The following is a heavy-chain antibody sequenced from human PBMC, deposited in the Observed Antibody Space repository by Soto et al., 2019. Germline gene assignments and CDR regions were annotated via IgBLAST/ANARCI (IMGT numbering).Heavy chain of an antibody. Sequence: SETLSLTCTVSGGSVSSDNYYWSWIRQPPGKGLEWIGYIYYSGSTNYNPSLKSRVTISVDTSKNQFSLKLSSVTAADTAVYYCASSPRLRYSGSYYYFDYWGQGTLVTVSS. CDR1: GGSVSSDNYY. CDR2: IYYSGST. J-gene: IGHJ4*02. CDR3: ASSPRLRYSGSYYYFDY. V-gene: IGHV4-61*01. D-gene: IGHD1-26*01.